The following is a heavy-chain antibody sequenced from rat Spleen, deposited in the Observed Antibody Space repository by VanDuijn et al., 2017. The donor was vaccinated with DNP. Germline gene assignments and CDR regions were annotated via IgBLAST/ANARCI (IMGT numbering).Heavy chain of an antibody. CDR2: INKDSSPT. D-gene: IGHD1-11*01. Sequence: EVQVIESGGGFVQPGGSMKLSCEASGFTFSNYGMHWIRQAPGKGLEWIGQINKDSSPTNYIPSLKDKFTISRDNAQNTLYLQMNKLGSEDTGIYYCAKGPNFGGWSDFFDYWGQGVMVTVSS. J-gene: IGHJ2*01. CDR3: AKGPNFGGWSDFFDY. V-gene: IGHV4-2*01. CDR1: GFTFSNYG.